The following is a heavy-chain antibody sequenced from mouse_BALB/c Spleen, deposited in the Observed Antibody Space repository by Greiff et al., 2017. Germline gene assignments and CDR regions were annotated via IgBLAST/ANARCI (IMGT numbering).Heavy chain of an antibody. J-gene: IGHJ2*01. CDR2: IAPGSGST. CDR3: ARFLDSSGYPFDY. V-gene: IGHV1S41*01. Sequence: DLVKPGASVKLSCKASGYTFTSYWINWIKQRPGQGLEWIGRIAPGSGSTYYNEMFKGKATLTVDTSSSIAYIQLSSLSSEDSAVYFCARFLDSSGYPFDYWGQGTTLTVSS. CDR1: GYTFTSYW. D-gene: IGHD3-2*01.